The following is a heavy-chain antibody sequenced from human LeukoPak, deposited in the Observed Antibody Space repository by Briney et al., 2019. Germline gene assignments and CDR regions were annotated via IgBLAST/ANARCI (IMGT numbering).Heavy chain of an antibody. CDR2: IYHSGSSGST. Sequence: NPSETLSLTCAVSGYSISSGYYRGWIRQPPGKGLEWIGSIYHSGSSGSTYYNPSLKSRVTMSVDTSKNQFSLKLSSVTAADTAVYYCARTLGYCSGGSCRSFDYWGQGTLVTVSS. J-gene: IGHJ4*02. V-gene: IGHV4-38-2*01. CDR3: ARTLGYCSGGSCRSFDY. CDR1: GYSISSGYY. D-gene: IGHD2-15*01.